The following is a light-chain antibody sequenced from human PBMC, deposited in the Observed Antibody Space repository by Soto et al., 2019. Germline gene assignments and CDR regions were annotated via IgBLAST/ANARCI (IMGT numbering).Light chain of an antibody. J-gene: IGKJ5*01. CDR2: DAS. V-gene: IGKV3-20*01. CDR3: QQYGSSPIT. Sequence: EVVMTQSPATLSVSPGERATLSCRASQSVTSNYLAWYQQKPGQAPRLLIYDASSRATGIPDRFSGGGSGTDFTLTISRLEPEDFAVYYCQQYGSSPITFGQGTRLEIK. CDR1: QSVTSNY.